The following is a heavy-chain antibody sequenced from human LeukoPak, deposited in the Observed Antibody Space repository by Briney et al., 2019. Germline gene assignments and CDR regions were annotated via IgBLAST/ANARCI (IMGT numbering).Heavy chain of an antibody. J-gene: IGHJ6*02. CDR1: SGSISSNF. Sequence: SETLSLTCTVSSGSISSNFWSWIRRPPGKGLEWIGYISYSGSTNYNPSLKSRVSISLDTPKNQFSLKLTSVTDADTAVYYCARVMAAPESPRRGMDVWGQGTTVTVSS. CDR3: ARVMAAPESPRRGMDV. D-gene: IGHD6-13*01. V-gene: IGHV4-59*01. CDR2: ISYSGST.